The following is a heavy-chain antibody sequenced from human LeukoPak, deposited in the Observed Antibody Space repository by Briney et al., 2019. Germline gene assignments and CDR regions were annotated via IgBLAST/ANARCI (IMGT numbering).Heavy chain of an antibody. Sequence: SETLSLTCTASGGSISSYYWNWIRQPPGKGLEWIGYIHYSGSTHYNPSLKSRVTISVDTSKNQFSLKLYSVTAADTAVYYCATRKLGNDYWGQGTLVTVSS. CDR1: GGSISSYY. V-gene: IGHV4-59*01. J-gene: IGHJ4*02. CDR2: IHYSGST. CDR3: ATRKLGNDY. D-gene: IGHD7-27*01.